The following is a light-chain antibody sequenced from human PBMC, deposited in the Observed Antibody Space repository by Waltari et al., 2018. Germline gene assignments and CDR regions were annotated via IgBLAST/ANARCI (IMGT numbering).Light chain of an antibody. CDR2: SAS. V-gene: IGKV1-8*01. CDR1: QDISNS. Sequence: AIRMTQSPSSLSASTGDRVTITCRASQDISNSVAWYQQKPGEAPKLLIYSASTLQSGVPTWFSGSGSGTEFTLTISCLQAEDFAAYYCQQYYSNPSVTFGGGTQVEIK. J-gene: IGKJ4*01. CDR3: QQYYSNPSVT.